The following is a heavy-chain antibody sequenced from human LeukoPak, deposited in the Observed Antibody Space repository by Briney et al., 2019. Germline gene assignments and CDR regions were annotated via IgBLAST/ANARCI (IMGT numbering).Heavy chain of an antibody. CDR1: GGSISSNGYY. D-gene: IGHD5-18*01. Sequence: SETLSLTCTVSGGSISSNGYYWGWIRQPPGKGLEWIGSIYYGGNTFYNPSLKIRLTISVDTSKNQFSLKLSSVTAADTAVYYCAREHRERIQLWSFVYWGQGTLVTVSS. V-gene: IGHV4-39*02. CDR3: AREHRERIQLWSFVY. J-gene: IGHJ4*02. CDR2: IYYGGNT.